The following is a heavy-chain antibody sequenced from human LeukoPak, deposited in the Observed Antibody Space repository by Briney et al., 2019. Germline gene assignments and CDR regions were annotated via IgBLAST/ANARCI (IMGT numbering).Heavy chain of an antibody. CDR3: ASLRKYYYGSGSPRFDP. J-gene: IGHJ5*02. D-gene: IGHD3-10*01. CDR1: GGSISSYY. CDR2: IYTSGST. Sequence: SETLSLTCTVSGGSISSYYWSWIRQPAGKGLEWIGRIYTSGSTNYNPSLKSRVTISVDTSKNQFSLKLSSVTAADTAVYYCASLRKYYYGSGSPRFDPWGQGTLVTVSS. V-gene: IGHV4-4*07.